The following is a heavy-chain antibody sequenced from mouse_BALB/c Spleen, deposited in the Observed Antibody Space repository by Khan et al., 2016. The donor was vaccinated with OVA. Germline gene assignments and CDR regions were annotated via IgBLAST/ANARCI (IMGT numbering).Heavy chain of an antibody. CDR3: SVSYYGSFGYCDV. J-gene: IGHJ1*01. CDR1: GDTFIGYY. Sequence: QVQLQQSGLELVNPGASVKMSCKASGDTFIGYYIHWVKQRPGQGLEWIGWIYPGDGGTKYNEKFKGKTTLTADKSSSTAYMLFRSLTSEDSAIYFGSVSYYGSFGYCDVWGAGTTVTVSS. CDR2: IYPGDGGT. D-gene: IGHD1-1*01. V-gene: IGHV1S56*01.